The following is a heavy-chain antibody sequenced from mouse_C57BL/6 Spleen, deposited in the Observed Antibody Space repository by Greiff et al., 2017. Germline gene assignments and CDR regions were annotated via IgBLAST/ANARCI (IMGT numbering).Heavy chain of an antibody. V-gene: IGHV2-6-1*01. CDR1: GFSLTSYG. CDR3: ARHRDYGSSYGAMDY. CDR2: IWSDGST. J-gene: IGHJ4*01. Sequence: VQLQQSGPGLVAPSQSLSITCTVSGFSLTSYGVHWVRQPPGKGLEWLVVIWSDGSTTYNSALKSRLSISKDNSKSQVFLKMNSLQTDDTAMYYCARHRDYGSSYGAMDYWGQGTSVTVSS. D-gene: IGHD1-1*01.